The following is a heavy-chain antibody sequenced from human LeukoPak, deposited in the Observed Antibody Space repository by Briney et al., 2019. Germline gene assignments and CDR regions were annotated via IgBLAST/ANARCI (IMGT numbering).Heavy chain of an antibody. V-gene: IGHV4-38-2*01. J-gene: IGHJ3*01. CDR1: GGSISSGAY. CDR3: ANSWYYLDSSGLPKSDALAR. D-gene: IGHD3-22*01. Sequence: TSETLSLTCAVSGGSISSGAYWGWDRQPPGKGLEWIGTIYHSGSTYYNPSLKSRVTISIDTSKNQFSLKLSSVTAADTAVYYCANSWYYLDSSGLPKSDALARWGQGTLVTVSS. CDR2: IYHSGST.